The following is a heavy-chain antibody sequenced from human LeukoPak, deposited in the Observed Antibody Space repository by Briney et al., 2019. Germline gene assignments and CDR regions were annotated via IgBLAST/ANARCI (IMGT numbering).Heavy chain of an antibody. V-gene: IGHV3-74*01. CDR2: MNSDGSTT. Sequence: GGCLRLSCAASGFTFSSYWMHWVRQAPGKGLVWVSRMNSDGSTTYYADSVKGRFTISRDNSKNTLYLQMNSLRAEDTAVYYCARSPFSYYGSAGLDYWGQGTLVTVSS. CDR3: ARSPFSYYGSAGLDY. CDR1: GFTFSSYW. D-gene: IGHD3-10*01. J-gene: IGHJ4*02.